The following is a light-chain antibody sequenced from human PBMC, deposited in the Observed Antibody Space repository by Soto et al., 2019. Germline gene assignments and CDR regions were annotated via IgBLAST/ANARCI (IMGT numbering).Light chain of an antibody. CDR2: AAS. CDR1: QGINIF. Sequence: IQMTQSPSTLSASVGDRVTITCRASQGINIFLAWFQQKPGKAPNLLISAASTLQSGVPSRFSGSGSETEFTLTITSLQPEDSATYYCQQRNSYPRTFGQGTKVDNK. CDR3: QQRNSYPRT. V-gene: IGKV1-9*01. J-gene: IGKJ2*01.